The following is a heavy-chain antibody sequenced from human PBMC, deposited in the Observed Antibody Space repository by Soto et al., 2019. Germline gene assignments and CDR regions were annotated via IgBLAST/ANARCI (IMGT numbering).Heavy chain of an antibody. CDR2: ISGSGGST. J-gene: IGHJ4*02. Sequence: PGGSLRLSCAASGFTFSSYAMSWVRQAPGKGLECVSTISGSGGSTYYADSVKGRFTISRDNSKNTLYLQMNSLRAEDTAVYYCAKDEIVVVTAIHGYWGQGTLVTVSS. V-gene: IGHV3-23*01. D-gene: IGHD2-21*02. CDR1: GFTFSSYA. CDR3: AKDEIVVVTAIHGY.